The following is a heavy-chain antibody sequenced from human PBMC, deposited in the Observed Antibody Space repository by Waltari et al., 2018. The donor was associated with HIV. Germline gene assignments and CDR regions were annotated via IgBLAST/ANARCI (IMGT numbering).Heavy chain of an antibody. J-gene: IGHJ4*02. V-gene: IGHV4-39*01. CDR1: ACSISSSSYY. CDR2: IYYSGST. CDR3: ARLEIDNSGYYYDDH. Sequence: QLQLQESGPGLVKPSETLSLTCTVSACSISSSSYYWGWIRQPPGKGLEWIGNIYYSGSTYYSPSLKSRVTMSVDTSKNQFSLKLSSVTAADTAVYYCARLEIDNSGYYYDDHWGQGTLVTVSS. D-gene: IGHD3-22*01.